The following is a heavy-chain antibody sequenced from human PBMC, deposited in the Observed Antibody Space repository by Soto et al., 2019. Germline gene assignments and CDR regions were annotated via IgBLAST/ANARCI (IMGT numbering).Heavy chain of an antibody. CDR3: ARDIPDIVVVPAANGDAFDI. J-gene: IGHJ3*02. CDR2: ISAYNGNT. D-gene: IGHD2-2*01. V-gene: IGHV1-18*04. Sequence: GASVKVSCKASGYTFTSYGISWVRQAPGQGLEWMGWISAYNGNTNYAQKLQGRVTMTTDTSTSTAYMELRSLRSDDTAVYYCARDIPDIVVVPAANGDAFDIWGQGTMVTVSS. CDR1: GYTFTSYG.